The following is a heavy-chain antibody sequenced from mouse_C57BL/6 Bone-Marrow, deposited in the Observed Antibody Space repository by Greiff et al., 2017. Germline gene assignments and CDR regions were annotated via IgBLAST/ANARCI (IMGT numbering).Heavy chain of an antibody. D-gene: IGHD1-1*01. Sequence: QVQLQQSGAELARPGASVKLSCTASGYTFTSYGISWVKQRTGQGLEWIGEIYPRGGNTYYTAKFKGKATLTADKSSSTAYMELRSLTSEDAAVYFCARGFITTLDYWGQGTSVTVSS. CDR2: IYPRGGNT. CDR1: GYTFTSYG. V-gene: IGHV1-81*01. CDR3: ARGFITTLDY. J-gene: IGHJ4*01.